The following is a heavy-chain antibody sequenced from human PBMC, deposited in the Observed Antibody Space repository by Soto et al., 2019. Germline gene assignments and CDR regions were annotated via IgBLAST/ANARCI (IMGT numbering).Heavy chain of an antibody. CDR2: IHYSGTT. D-gene: IGHD2-8*01. V-gene: IGHV4-59*01. J-gene: IGHJ4*02. Sequence: SETLSLTCTVSGTSISSYYWSWIRQPPGKGLEWIANIHYSGTTNYNPSLASRVTLSVDTSKNQFSRKMTSVTAADRAMYFCARYNSYAIDYWGRGTLVTV. CDR1: GTSISSYY. CDR3: ARYNSYAIDY.